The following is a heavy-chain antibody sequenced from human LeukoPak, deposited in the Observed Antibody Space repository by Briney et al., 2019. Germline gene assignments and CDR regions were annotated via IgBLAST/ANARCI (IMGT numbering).Heavy chain of an antibody. D-gene: IGHD1-7*01. CDR2: IYYSGST. CDR3: ARDTRLGTGTTYYYYGMDV. V-gene: IGHV4-59*01. J-gene: IGHJ6*02. CDR1: GGSISSYY. Sequence: SETLSLTCTVSGGSISSYYWSWIRQPPGKGLEWIGYIYYSGSTNYNPSLKSRVTISVDTSKNQFSLKLSPVTAADTAVYYCARDTRLGTGTTYYYYGMDVWGQGTTVTVSS.